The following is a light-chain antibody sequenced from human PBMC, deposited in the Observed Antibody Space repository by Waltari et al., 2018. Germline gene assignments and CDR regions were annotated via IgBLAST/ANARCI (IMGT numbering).Light chain of an antibody. Sequence: QSALTQPASVSGSPGQSITISCTGTSSDVGGYKYVSWYQQHPGKAPKLMIYEVNNRPSGVSNRFSGSKSGDTASLTISGLQPEDEGDYYCSSYTSSSVVFGGGTKLTVL. V-gene: IGLV2-14*01. CDR2: EVN. CDR1: SSDVGGYKY. J-gene: IGLJ2*01. CDR3: SSYTSSSVV.